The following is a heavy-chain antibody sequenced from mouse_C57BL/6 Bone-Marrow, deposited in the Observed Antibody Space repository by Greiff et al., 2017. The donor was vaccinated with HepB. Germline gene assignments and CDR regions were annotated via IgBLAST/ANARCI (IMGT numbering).Heavy chain of an antibody. CDR2: IDPENGDT. J-gene: IGHJ2*01. CDR3: PPHSLPYYFDY. V-gene: IGHV14-4*01. CDR1: GFNIKDDY. Sequence: VQLQQSGAELVRPGASVKLSCTASGFNIKDDYMHWVKQRPEQGLEWIGWIDPENGDTEYASKFQGKATITADTSSNTAYLQLSSLTSVDTAVYCCPPHSLPYYFDYWGQGTTLTVSS.